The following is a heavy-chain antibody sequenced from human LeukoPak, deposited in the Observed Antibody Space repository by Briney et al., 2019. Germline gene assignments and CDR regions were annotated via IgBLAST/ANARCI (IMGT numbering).Heavy chain of an antibody. CDR3: VRDMGYYDKG. D-gene: IGHD3-22*01. CDR2: INPDGSST. J-gene: IGHJ4*02. Sequence: PGGSLRLSCAASGFTFSTSWMHWVRHAPGKGLVWVSRINPDGSSTDYADSVKGRFTISRDNAKNTLYLQMNSLRAEDAAVYYCVRDMGYYDKGWGQGTLVTVSS. CDR1: GFTFSTSW. V-gene: IGHV3-74*01.